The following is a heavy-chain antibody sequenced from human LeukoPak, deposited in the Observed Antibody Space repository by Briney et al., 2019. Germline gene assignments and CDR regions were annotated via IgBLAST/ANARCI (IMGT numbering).Heavy chain of an antibody. CDR3: ARRDYSGIFPYSFDI. D-gene: IGHD4-23*01. CDR2: IYYSGST. Sequence: SETLSLTCTVSGASISSYYWSWIRQPPGKGLEWIGYIYYSGSTNYNPSLKSRVSISVDTSKNQVSLKLTSVTAADTAVYYCARRDYSGIFPYSFDIWGQGTMVTVSS. V-gene: IGHV4-59*08. J-gene: IGHJ3*02. CDR1: GASISSYY.